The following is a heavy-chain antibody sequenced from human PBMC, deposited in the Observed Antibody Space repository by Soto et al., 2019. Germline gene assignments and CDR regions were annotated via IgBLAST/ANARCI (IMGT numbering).Heavy chain of an antibody. D-gene: IGHD2-2*01. Sequence: PSETLSLTCTVSGGSISSSSYYWGWIRQPPGKGLEWIGSIYYSGSTYYNPSLKSRVTISVDTSKNQFSLKLSSVTAADTAVYYCVRLDIVVVPAANDYYHYGMDVWGQGYTVTVSS. J-gene: IGHJ6*02. V-gene: IGHV4-39*01. CDR2: IYYSGST. CDR1: GGSISSSSYY. CDR3: VRLDIVVVPAANDYYHYGMDV.